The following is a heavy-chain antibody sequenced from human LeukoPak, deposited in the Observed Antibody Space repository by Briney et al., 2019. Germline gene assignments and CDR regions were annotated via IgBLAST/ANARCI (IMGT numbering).Heavy chain of an antibody. Sequence: SETLSLTCPVSDGSISSYYWSWFRQPPGKGLEWIGYIYYSGSTNYNPSLKSRVTISVDTSDNQSSLKLSSVTAADTAVYYCARLVSSSGGYNSRVHYWGQGTLVTVSS. CDR3: ARLVSSSGGYNSRVHY. CDR2: IYYSGST. D-gene: IGHD5-24*01. J-gene: IGHJ4*02. V-gene: IGHV4-59*01. CDR1: DGSISSYY.